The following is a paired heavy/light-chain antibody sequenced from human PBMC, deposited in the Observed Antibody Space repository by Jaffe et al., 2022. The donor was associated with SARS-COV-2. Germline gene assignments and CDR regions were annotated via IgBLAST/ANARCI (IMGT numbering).Heavy chain of an antibody. V-gene: IGHV4-59*01. CDR3: ARVGGCITGSCSINPVNY. J-gene: IGHJ4*02. D-gene: IGHD2-15*01. Sequence: QVQLQESGPGLVKPSETLSLTCTVSGGSISYYYWSWIRQPPGKGLEWIGYIYYSGSTSYNPSLKSRVTISIDTSKNQFSLKLSSVTAADTAVYYCARVGGCITGSCSINPVNYWGQGTLVTVSS. CDR1: GGSISYYY. CDR2: IYYSGST.
Light chain of an antibody. V-gene: IGKV3-20*01. J-gene: IGKJ4*01. Sequence: EIVLTQSPGTLSLSPGERATLSCRASQSVSRNYLAWYQQKPGQAPRLLIYGASSRATGIPDRFSGSGSGTDFTLTISRLEPEDSAVYHCQQYGSSLTFGGGTKVEIK. CDR2: GAS. CDR3: QQYGSSLT. CDR1: QSVSRNY.